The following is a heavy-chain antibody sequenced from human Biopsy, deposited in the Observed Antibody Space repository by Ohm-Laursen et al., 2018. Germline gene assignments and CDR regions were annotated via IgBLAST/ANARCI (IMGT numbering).Heavy chain of an antibody. V-gene: IGHV4-59*01. CDR1: GGSISSDW. Sequence: SETLSLTCSVSGGSISSDWWSWIRQSPGKGLGWIAYIYYSGRPNYNPSLKGRVVISVDRSRNQFFLKLTSATAADTAIYYCARVDRYNFDHYIMDAWGRGTTVTVSS. D-gene: IGHD1-20*01. CDR2: IYYSGRP. CDR3: ARVDRYNFDHYIMDA. J-gene: IGHJ6*02.